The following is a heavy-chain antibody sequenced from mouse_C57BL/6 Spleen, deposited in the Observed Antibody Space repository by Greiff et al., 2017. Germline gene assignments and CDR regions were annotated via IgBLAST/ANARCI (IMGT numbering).Heavy chain of an antibody. J-gene: IGHJ1*03. CDR2: INPSNGGT. D-gene: IGHD1-1*01. V-gene: IGHV1-53*01. Sequence: QVQLQQPGTELVKPGASVKLSCKASGYTFTSYWMHWVKQRPGQGLEWIGNINPSNGGTNYNEKFKSKATLTVDKSSSTAYMQLSSLTSEDSAVYYCARSLTTVPDWYFDVWGTGTTVTVSS. CDR1: GYTFTSYW. CDR3: ARSLTTVPDWYFDV.